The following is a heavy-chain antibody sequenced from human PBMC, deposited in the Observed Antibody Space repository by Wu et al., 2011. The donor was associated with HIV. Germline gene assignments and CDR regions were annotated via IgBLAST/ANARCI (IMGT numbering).Heavy chain of an antibody. CDR1: GGTFSSYA. V-gene: IGHV1-69*06. CDR3: ARDDSSGWPEGFDY. D-gene: IGHD6-19*01. J-gene: IGHJ4*02. CDR2: IIPIFGTA. Sequence: QVQLVQSGAEVKKPGSSVKVSCKASGGTFSSYAISWVRQAPGQGLEWMGRIIPIFGTANCAQKFQGRVIMTTDTSTSTAYMELRSLRSDDTAVYYCARDDSSGWPEGFDYWGQGTLVTVSS.